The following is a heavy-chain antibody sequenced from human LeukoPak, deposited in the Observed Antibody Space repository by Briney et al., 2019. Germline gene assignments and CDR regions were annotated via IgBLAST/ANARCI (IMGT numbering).Heavy chain of an antibody. CDR1: GFTFSSYS. V-gene: IGHV3-21*01. J-gene: IGHJ4*02. CDR2: ISGSGAKT. Sequence: GGSLRLSCAASGFTFSSYSMNWVRQAPGKGLEWVSAISGSGAKTYYADFVKGRFTISRDNAKKSLYLQMNSLRAEDTAVYYCARVGEKAFHLWPEIDYWGQGTLVTVSS. D-gene: IGHD5-24*01. CDR3: ARVGEKAFHLWPEIDY.